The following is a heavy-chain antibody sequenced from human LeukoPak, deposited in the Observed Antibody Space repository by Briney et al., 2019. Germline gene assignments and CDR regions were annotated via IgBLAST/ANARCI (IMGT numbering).Heavy chain of an antibody. D-gene: IGHD4-17*01. CDR3: ARAPGLRRTFPRGYYYMDV. V-gene: IGHV3-48*01. CDR2: ISSSSSTI. CDR1: GFTFSSYS. Sequence: PGGSLRLSCAASGFTFSSYSMNWVRQAPGKGLEWVSYISSSSSTIYYADSVKGRFTISRDNAKNSLYLQMNSLRAEDTAVYYRARAPGLRRTFPRGYYYMDVWGKGTTVTVSS. J-gene: IGHJ6*03.